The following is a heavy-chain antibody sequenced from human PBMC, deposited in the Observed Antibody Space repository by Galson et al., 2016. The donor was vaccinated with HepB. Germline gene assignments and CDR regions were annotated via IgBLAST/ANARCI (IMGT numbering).Heavy chain of an antibody. D-gene: IGHD2-8*01. J-gene: IGHJ4*02. CDR2: INGDGRRT. CDR3: ARDVNGDLVDY. CDR1: GFSFSGCW. Sequence: SLRLSCAASGFSFSGCWMHWVRQAPGKGLEWVSRINGDGRRTTYADSVKGRFTISRDNAKSTVHLQMNSLRAEDTAVYYCARDVNGDLVDYWGQGTLVAVSS. V-gene: IGHV3-74*03.